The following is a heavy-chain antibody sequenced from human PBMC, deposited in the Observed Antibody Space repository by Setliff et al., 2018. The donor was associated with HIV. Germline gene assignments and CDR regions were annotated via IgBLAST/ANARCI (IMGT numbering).Heavy chain of an antibody. CDR1: GFTFSSYS. CDR3: ARVSGSGNYAHCTS. D-gene: IGHD3-10*01. Sequence: GGSLRLSCAASGFTFSSYSMNWVRQAPGKGLEWVSYISSSSSYTNYLDSVKGRFTISRDNAKNSLYLQMNSLRVEDTAVYYCARVSGSGNYAHCTSWGQGTLVTVSS. CDR2: ISSSSSYT. V-gene: IGHV3-21*05. J-gene: IGHJ5*02.